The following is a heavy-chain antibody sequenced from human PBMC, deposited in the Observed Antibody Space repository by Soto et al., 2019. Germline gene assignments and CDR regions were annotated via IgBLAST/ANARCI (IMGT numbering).Heavy chain of an antibody. CDR3: ARWNGRVARVVDY. Sequence: QVQLVQSGAEVKKPGASVKVSCKASGYTFTSYAMHWVRQAPGQRLEWMGWINAGNGNTKYSQKFQGRVTITRDTTASTAYMVLGSLRSEDTAVYYCARWNGRVARVVDYWGQGTLVTLSS. CDR2: INAGNGNT. V-gene: IGHV1-3*01. CDR1: GYTFTSYA. J-gene: IGHJ4*02. D-gene: IGHD2-15*01.